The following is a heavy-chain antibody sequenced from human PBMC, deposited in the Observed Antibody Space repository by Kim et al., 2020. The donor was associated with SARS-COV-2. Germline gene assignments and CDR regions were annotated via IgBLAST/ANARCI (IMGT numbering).Heavy chain of an antibody. V-gene: IGHV3-23*01. J-gene: IGHJ6*02. D-gene: IGHD1-1*01. CDR1: GFTFSSYA. CDR3: AKTTLAPLVYNWNDGGMDV. Sequence: GGSLRLSCAASGFTFSSYAMSWVRQAPGKGLEWVSAISGSGGSTYYADSVKGRFTISRDNSKNTLYLQMNSLRAEDTAIYYCAKTTLAPLVYNWNDGGMDVWGQGTTVTVSS. CDR2: ISGSGGST.